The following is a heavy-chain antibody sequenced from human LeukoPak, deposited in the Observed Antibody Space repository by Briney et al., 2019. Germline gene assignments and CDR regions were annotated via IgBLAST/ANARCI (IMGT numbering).Heavy chain of an antibody. CDR3: ARARIQNPSSDY. D-gene: IGHD6-6*01. Sequence: GGSLRLSCAASGFTFSSYAMSWVRQAPGKGLEWVSAISGSGGSTYYADSVKGRFTISRDNSKNTLYLQMNSLRAEDTAVYYCARARIQNPSSDYWGQGTLVTVSS. V-gene: IGHV3-23*01. J-gene: IGHJ4*02. CDR1: GFTFSSYA. CDR2: ISGSGGST.